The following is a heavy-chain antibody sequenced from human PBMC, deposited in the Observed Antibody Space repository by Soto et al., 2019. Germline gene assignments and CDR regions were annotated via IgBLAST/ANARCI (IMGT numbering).Heavy chain of an antibody. D-gene: IGHD3-22*01. CDR1: GGTVGRHA. J-gene: IGHJ5*02. V-gene: IGHV3-23*01. Sequence: VRLSQAASGGTVGRHAFSSVPQPPTSGVELVSTISGSDGKTFYADSVKGRFSISRDTSQSTLYLQMNSLRSEDTAVYYCAADPLGSDYDSSGYSSYNWVAPWGQGTLVTVSS. CDR3: AADPLGSDYDSSGYSSYNWVAP. CDR2: ISGSDGKT.